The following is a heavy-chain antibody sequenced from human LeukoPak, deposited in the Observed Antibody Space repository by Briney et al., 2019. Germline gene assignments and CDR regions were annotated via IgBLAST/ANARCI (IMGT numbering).Heavy chain of an antibody. CDR3: AKLHSQYSYGYSVDY. V-gene: IGHV4-34*01. CDR1: GGSFSGYY. CDR2: INHSGST. J-gene: IGHJ4*02. D-gene: IGHD5-18*01. Sequence: SETLSLTCAVYGGSFSGYYWSWIRQPPGKGLEWIGEINHSGSTNYNPSLKSRVTISVDTSKNQFSLKLSSVTAEDTAVYYCAKLHSQYSYGYSVDYWGQGTLVTVSS.